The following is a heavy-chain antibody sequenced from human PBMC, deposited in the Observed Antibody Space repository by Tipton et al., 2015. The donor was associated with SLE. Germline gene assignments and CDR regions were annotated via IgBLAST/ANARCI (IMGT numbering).Heavy chain of an antibody. CDR2: IYYSGST. D-gene: IGHD2-21*01. J-gene: IGHJ5*02. Sequence: TLSLTCSVSGVSISTYYWSWIRQPPGKGLEWIGSIYYSGSTYYNPSLKSRVTISVDTSKNQFSLKLSSVTAADTAVYYCARAGGGDSNWFDPWGQGTLVTVSS. CDR3: ARAGGGDSNWFDP. V-gene: IGHV4-39*07. CDR1: GVSISTYY.